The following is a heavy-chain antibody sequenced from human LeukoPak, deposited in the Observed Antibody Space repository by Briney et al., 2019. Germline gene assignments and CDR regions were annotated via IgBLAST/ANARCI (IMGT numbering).Heavy chain of an antibody. Sequence: SETLSLTCAVYGGSFSGYYWSWIRQPPGKGLEWIGEINHSGSTNYNPSLKSRVTISVDTSKNLFSLKLSSVTAADTAVYYCARAGMKWLRFRWFDPWGQGTLVTVSS. D-gene: IGHD5-12*01. V-gene: IGHV4-34*01. CDR1: GGSFSGYY. CDR2: INHSGST. CDR3: ARAGMKWLRFRWFDP. J-gene: IGHJ5*02.